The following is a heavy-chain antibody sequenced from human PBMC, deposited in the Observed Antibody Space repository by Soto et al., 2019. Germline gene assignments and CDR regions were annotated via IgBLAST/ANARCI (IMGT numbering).Heavy chain of an antibody. CDR1: GGSISSYY. V-gene: IGHV4-59*12. D-gene: IGHD3-3*01. CDR2: INHSGSS. CDR3: ARAVYDFWSGNYYYYYMDV. Sequence: PSETLSLTCTVSGGSISSYYWSWIRQPPGKGLEWIGYINHSGSSNYNPSLKSRVTTSVDTSENQFSLRLSSVTAADTAVYYCARAVYDFWSGNYYYYYMDVWGKGTTVTVSS. J-gene: IGHJ6*03.